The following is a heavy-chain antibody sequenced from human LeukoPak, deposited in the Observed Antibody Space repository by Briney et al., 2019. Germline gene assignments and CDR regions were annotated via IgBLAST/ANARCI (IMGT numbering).Heavy chain of an antibody. Sequence: GGSPRLSCAASGFTVSSHDMSWVRQAPGKGLEWVSVIYMGGNTFYVDSVKGRFTISRHTSKNTLYLQMNSLRPEDTAVYYCVRVGDAVDYTRGYLDYWGQGTLVTVSS. CDR2: IYMGGNT. CDR3: VRVGDAVDYTRGYLDY. J-gene: IGHJ4*02. V-gene: IGHV3-53*04. D-gene: IGHD3-3*01. CDR1: GFTVSSHD.